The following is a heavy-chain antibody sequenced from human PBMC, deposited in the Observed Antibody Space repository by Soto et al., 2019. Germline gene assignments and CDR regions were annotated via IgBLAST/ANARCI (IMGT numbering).Heavy chain of an antibody. D-gene: IGHD5-12*01. CDR2: IYYSGST. Sequence: SETLSLTCTVSGGSISSYYWSWIRQPPGKGLEWIGYIYYSGSTNYNPSLKSRVTISVDTSKNQFSLKLSSVTAADTAVYYCARGYSGYDLYYYYYYMDVWGKGTTVTVSS. V-gene: IGHV4-59*01. CDR3: ARGYSGYDLYYYYYYMDV. J-gene: IGHJ6*03. CDR1: GGSISSYY.